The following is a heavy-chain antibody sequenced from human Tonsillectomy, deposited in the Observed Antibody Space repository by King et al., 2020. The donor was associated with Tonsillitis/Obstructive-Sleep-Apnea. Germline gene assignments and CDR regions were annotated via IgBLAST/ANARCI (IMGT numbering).Heavy chain of an antibody. CDR1: GGSISSSSYY. CDR3: AREITTGAFDI. Sequence: QLQESGPGLVKPSETLSLTCTVSGGSISSSSYYWGWIRQPPGKGLEWIGNIYYSGSTNYNPSLTSRVTISPDTSKTQFSLKLSSVTAADTAVYFCAREITTGAFDIWGQGTMVTVSS. D-gene: IGHD3-3*01. J-gene: IGHJ3*02. V-gene: IGHV4-39*07. CDR2: IYYSGST.